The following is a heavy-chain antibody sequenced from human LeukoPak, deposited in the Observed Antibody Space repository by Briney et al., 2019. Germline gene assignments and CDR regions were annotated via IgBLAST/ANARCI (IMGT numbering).Heavy chain of an antibody. J-gene: IGHJ6*02. CDR1: GGSISSYY. Sequence: SETLSLTCTVSGGSISSYYWSWIRQPPGKGLEWIGYIYYSGSTNYNPSLKSRVTISVDTSKNQFSLKLSSVTAADTAVYYCARDKYYYGSGATLVRHYGMDVWGQGTTVTVSS. V-gene: IGHV4-59*01. CDR2: IYYSGST. CDR3: ARDKYYYGSGATLVRHYGMDV. D-gene: IGHD3-10*01.